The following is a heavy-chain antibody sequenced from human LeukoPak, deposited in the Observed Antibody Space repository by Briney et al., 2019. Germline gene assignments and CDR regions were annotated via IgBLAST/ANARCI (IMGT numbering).Heavy chain of an antibody. V-gene: IGHV1-69*05. D-gene: IGHD2-15*01. Sequence: SVKVSCKASGGTFSSYAISWVRQAPGQGLEWMGGIIPIFGTANYAQKFQGRVTITTDESTSTAYMELSSLRSEDTAVYYCARDKGPSYCSGGSCYPGATYFDYWGQGTLVTVSS. CDR3: ARDKGPSYCSGGSCYPGATYFDY. J-gene: IGHJ4*02. CDR2: IIPIFGTA. CDR1: GGTFSSYA.